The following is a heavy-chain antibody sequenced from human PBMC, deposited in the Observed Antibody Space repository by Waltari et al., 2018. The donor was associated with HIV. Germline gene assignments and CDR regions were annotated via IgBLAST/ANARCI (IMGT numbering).Heavy chain of an antibody. D-gene: IGHD1-26*01. J-gene: IGHJ4*02. CDR2: IKSKSHGGTT. CDR1: RFTFSSVL. V-gene: IGHV3-15*01. Sequence: EVQLVESGCGLVKPGGSLKISCAASRFTFSSVLLGWVRQAPGKGLEWVGRIKSKSHGGTTDYAAPVKGRFTISRDDSKDTLYLQMNSLKTEDTAVYYCTTSMGGSYYGRDYWGQGTLVTVSS. CDR3: TTSMGGSYYGRDY.